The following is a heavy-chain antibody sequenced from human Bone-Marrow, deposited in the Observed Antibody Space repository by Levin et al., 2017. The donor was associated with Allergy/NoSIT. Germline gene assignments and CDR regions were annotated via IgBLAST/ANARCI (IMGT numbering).Heavy chain of an antibody. J-gene: IGHJ4*02. D-gene: IGHD2-15*01. CDR1: GFTFSKTW. CDR2: IKSNPDGGTT. V-gene: IGHV3-15*01. CDR3: TAERYCTGASCFYY. Sequence: GGSLRLSCADSGFTFSKTWMSWVRQAPVKGLEWVGRIKSNPDGGTTDYAAPVKGRFILSRDDANNALYLQMNSLNAEDTAVYYCTAERYCTGASCFYYWGQGTLVTVSS.